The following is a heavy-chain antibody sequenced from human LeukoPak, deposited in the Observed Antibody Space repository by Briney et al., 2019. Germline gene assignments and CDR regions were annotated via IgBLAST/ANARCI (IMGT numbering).Heavy chain of an antibody. CDR1: GFTFSSYA. CDR3: AKDLSSGWYIFDY. CDR2: VTGSGGST. V-gene: IGHV3-23*01. J-gene: IGHJ4*02. Sequence: GGSLRLSCAASGFTFSSYAMNWVRQATGKGLEWVSTVTGSGGSTYYADSVKGRFTISRDNSKNTLYLQMNSLGAEDTAVYYCAKDLSSGWYIFDYWGQGTLVSFSS. D-gene: IGHD6-19*01.